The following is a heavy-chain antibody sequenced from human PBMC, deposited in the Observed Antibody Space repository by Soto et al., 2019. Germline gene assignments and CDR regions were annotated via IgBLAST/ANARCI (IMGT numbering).Heavy chain of an antibody. CDR2: ISGGSSKK. D-gene: IGHD1-20*01. CDR1: GFTFSNYA. V-gene: IGHV3-23*01. J-gene: IGHJ5*02. Sequence: EVQLLESGGDFVQPGGSLRLACEAPGFTFSNYAMSWVRQAPGKGLEWVSSISGGSSKKNYADSVKGRFTISRDNSKNTLFLQMSSLRVEDTAVYFCAKASRDNSPTRDPFDTWGQGTLVTVSS. CDR3: AKASRDNSPTRDPFDT.